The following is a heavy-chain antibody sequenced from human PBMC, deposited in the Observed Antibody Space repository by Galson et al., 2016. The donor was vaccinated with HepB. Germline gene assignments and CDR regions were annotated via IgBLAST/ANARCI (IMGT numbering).Heavy chain of an antibody. Sequence: SVKVSCKASGYTFTTSGISWVRQAPGQGLEWMGWISAYNGNTNYAQKLQGRVTITTDTSTSTAYMELRSLRSDDTAVYYCARDPRKIRYQLLEIYYYYYAMDVWGQGTTVTVSS. D-gene: IGHD2-2*01. CDR1: GYTFTTSG. J-gene: IGHJ6*02. V-gene: IGHV1-18*01. CDR3: ARDPRKIRYQLLEIYYYYYAMDV. CDR2: ISAYNGNT.